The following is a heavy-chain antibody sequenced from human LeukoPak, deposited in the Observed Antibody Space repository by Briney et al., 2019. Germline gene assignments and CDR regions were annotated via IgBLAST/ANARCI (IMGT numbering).Heavy chain of an antibody. CDR2: IDHSGST. V-gene: IGHV4-34*01. D-gene: IGHD6-19*01. CDR3: ARHMAVTYDAFDI. J-gene: IGHJ3*02. CDR1: RGSFSGYY. Sequence: PSETLSLTCAVYRGSFSGYYWSWIRQPPGKGLEWIGEIDHSGSTNYNPSLKSRVTISVDTSNNQFSLNLSSVTAADTAVYYCARHMAVTYDAFDIWGQGTMVTVSS.